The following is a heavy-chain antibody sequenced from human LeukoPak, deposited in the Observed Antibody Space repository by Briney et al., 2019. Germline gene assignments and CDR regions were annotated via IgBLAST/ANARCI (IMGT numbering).Heavy chain of an antibody. V-gene: IGHV1-2*02. Sequence: GASVKVSCKASGYTFTGYYMHWVRQAPGQGLEWMGWINPNSGGTNYAQKFQGRVTMTRDTSISTAYMELSRLRSDDTAVYYCARDASSYWGSYRHYYFDYWGQGTLVTVSS. CDR1: GYTFTGYY. D-gene: IGHD3-16*02. CDR3: ARDASSYWGSYRHYYFDY. J-gene: IGHJ4*02. CDR2: INPNSGGT.